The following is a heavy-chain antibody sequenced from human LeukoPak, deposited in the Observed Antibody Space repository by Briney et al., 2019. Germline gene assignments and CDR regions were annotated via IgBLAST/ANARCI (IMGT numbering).Heavy chain of an antibody. CDR3: ARGLRADWFDP. D-gene: IGHD5-12*01. CDR1: GGSISSYY. V-gene: IGHV4-59*01. J-gene: IGHJ5*02. CDR2: IYYSGST. Sequence: TSETLSLTCTVSGGSISSYYWSWIRQPPGKGLEWIGYIYYSGSTNYNPSLKSRVTISVDTSKNQFSLKLSSVTAADTAVYYCARGLRADWFDPWGQGTLVTVSS.